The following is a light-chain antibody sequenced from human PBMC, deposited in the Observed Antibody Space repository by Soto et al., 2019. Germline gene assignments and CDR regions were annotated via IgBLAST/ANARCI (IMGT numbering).Light chain of an antibody. Sequence: EIVMTQSPATLSVSPGERATLSCRASQSVSSNLAWYQQKPGQPPRLVIYGASARATGIPARFSGSGSGTEFTLTISSLQSEDFAVYYCQHYNNWPLTFGGGTKVEIK. CDR3: QHYNNWPLT. V-gene: IGKV3-15*01. CDR1: QSVSSN. CDR2: GAS. J-gene: IGKJ4*01.